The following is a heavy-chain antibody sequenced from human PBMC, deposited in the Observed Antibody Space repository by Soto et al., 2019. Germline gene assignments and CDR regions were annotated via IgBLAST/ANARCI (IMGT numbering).Heavy chain of an antibody. CDR1: GGSISTFY. Sequence: QVQLQESGPGLVKPSETLSLTCNVSGGSISTFYWNWIRQSAEKGLAWIGRVYITGSTNYHPSLKSRVTMSVDTSKTQFPLKMSSVTAADTAVDYCARGGRDGFDIWGQGARVTVSS. CDR3: ARGGRDGFDI. J-gene: IGHJ3*02. V-gene: IGHV4-4*07. CDR2: VYITGST.